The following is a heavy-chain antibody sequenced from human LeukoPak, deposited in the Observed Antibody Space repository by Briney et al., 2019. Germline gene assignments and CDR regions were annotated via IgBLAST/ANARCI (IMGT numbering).Heavy chain of an antibody. CDR1: GFTFSSYG. Sequence: GRSLRLSCAASGFTFSSYGMHWVRQAPGKGLEWVAVIWYDGSNKYYADSVKGRFAISRDNSKNTLYLQMNSLRAEDTAVYYCARDCYYGSGSYCYYYGMDVWGKGTTVTVSS. J-gene: IGHJ6*04. D-gene: IGHD3-10*01. V-gene: IGHV3-33*01. CDR2: IWYDGSNK. CDR3: ARDCYYGSGSYCYYYGMDV.